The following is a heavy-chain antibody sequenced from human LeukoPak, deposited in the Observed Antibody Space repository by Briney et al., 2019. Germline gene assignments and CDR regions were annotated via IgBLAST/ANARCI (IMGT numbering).Heavy chain of an antibody. D-gene: IGHD6-13*01. CDR1: GGTLSSYA. Sequence: ASVKVSCKASGGTLSSYAISWVRQAPGQGLEWMGRIIPILGIANYAQKFQGRVTITADKSTSTAYMELSSLRSEDTAVYYCARERAAAAAPFQHWGQGTLVTVSS. CDR3: ARERAAAAAPFQH. CDR2: IIPILGIA. J-gene: IGHJ1*01. V-gene: IGHV1-69*04.